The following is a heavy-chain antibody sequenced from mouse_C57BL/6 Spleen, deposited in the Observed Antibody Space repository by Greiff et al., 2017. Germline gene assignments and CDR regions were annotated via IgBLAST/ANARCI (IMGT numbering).Heavy chain of an antibody. D-gene: IGHD1-1*01. Sequence: VQLQQSGAELVRPGASVKLSCTASGFNIKDDYMHWVKQRPEQGLEWIGWIDPENGDTEYASKFQGKATITADTSSNTAYLQLSSLTSEDTAVYYCTTGLLAGAYWGQGTLVTVSA. CDR2: IDPENGDT. CDR1: GFNIKDDY. CDR3: TTGLLAGAY. J-gene: IGHJ3*01. V-gene: IGHV14-4*01.